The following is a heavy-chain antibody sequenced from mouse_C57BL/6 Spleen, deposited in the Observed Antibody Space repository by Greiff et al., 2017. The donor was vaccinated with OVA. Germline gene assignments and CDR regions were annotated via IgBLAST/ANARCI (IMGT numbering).Heavy chain of an antibody. V-gene: IGHV1-53*01. J-gene: IGHJ1*03. Sequence: QVQLKQPGPELVKPGASVKLSCKASGYTFTSYWMHWVKQRPGQGLEWIGNINPSNGGTNYNEKFKSKATLTVDKSSSTAYMQLSSLTSEDSAVYNCSRGVTTRYFDVWGTGTTVTVSS. CDR1: GYTFTSYW. D-gene: IGHD1-1*01. CDR2: INPSNGGT. CDR3: SRGVTTRYFDV.